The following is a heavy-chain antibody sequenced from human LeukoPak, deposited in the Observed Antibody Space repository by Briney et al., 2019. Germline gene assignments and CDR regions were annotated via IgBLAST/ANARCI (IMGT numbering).Heavy chain of an antibody. J-gene: IGHJ4*02. CDR3: ARFGMDAAIDY. V-gene: IGHV3-7*01. Sequence: GGSLRLSCAASGFTLSGYWMSWVRQAPGKGLEWVATIKQDASEKTYVDSVEGRFTSSRDNAKSSLFLQMDSLRAEDTAVYYCARFGMDAAIDYWGQGTLVTVSS. CDR1: GFTLSGYW. CDR2: IKQDASEK. D-gene: IGHD2-15*01.